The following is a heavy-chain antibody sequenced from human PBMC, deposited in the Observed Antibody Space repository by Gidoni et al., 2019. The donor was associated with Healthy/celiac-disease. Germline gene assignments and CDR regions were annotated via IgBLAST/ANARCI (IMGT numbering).Heavy chain of an antibody. D-gene: IGHD2-21*02. CDR1: GFTFSSYA. V-gene: IGHV3-30-3*01. Sequence: QVQLVESGGGVVQPGRSLRLSCAASGFTFSSYAMHWGRQAPGKGLEWVAVISYDGSNKYYADSVKGRFTISRDNSKNTLYLQMNSLRAEDTAVYYCARGGYGGNSPLFYWGQGTLVTVSS. CDR2: ISYDGSNK. J-gene: IGHJ4*02. CDR3: ARGGYGGNSPLFY.